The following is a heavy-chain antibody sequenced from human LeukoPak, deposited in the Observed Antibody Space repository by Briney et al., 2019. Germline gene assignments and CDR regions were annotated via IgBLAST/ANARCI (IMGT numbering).Heavy chain of an antibody. Sequence: GGSLRLSCAASGYTFDDDAMHWVRQAPRKGLEWVSLISWDGGSTYYADSVKGRFTISRDNSKNSLYLQMNSLRAEDTALYYCAKARVGSSGLYYFDYWGQGTLVTVSS. CDR3: AKARVGSSGLYYFDY. CDR2: ISWDGGST. D-gene: IGHD3-22*01. CDR1: GYTFDDDA. J-gene: IGHJ4*02. V-gene: IGHV3-43D*04.